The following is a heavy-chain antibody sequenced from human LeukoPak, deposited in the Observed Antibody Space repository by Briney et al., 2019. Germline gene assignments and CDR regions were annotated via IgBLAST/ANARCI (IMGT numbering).Heavy chain of an antibody. J-gene: IGHJ5*02. CDR3: ARALVQLEQIHWFDP. CDR2: IIPIFGTA. CDR1: GGTFSSYA. V-gene: IGHV1-69*13. D-gene: IGHD1-1*01. Sequence: SVKVSCKASGGTFSSYAISWVRQAPGQGLEWMGGIIPIFGTANYAQKFQGGVTITADESTSTAYMELSSLRSEDTAVYYCARALVQLEQIHWFDPWGQGTLVTVSS.